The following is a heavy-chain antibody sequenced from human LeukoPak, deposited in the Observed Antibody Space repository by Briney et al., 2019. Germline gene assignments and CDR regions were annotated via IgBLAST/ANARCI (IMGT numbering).Heavy chain of an antibody. J-gene: IGHJ5*02. Sequence: SGPTLVNPSQTLSLTCTVSGGSISSGSYYWSWIRQPAGKGLEWIGRIYTSGSTNYNPTLKSRVTISVDTSKNQFSLKLRSVTAAATAVYYCARERWELLSFAWFDPWGQGTLVTVSS. CDR3: ARERWELLSFAWFDP. V-gene: IGHV4-61*02. CDR2: IYTSGST. D-gene: IGHD1-26*01. CDR1: GGSISSGSYY.